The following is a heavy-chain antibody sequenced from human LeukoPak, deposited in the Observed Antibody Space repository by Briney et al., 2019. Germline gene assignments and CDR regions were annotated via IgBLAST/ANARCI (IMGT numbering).Heavy chain of an antibody. V-gene: IGHV3-64*01. J-gene: IGHJ5*02. CDR3: ARDLRFIGRWYNWFDP. CDR2: ISSNGRIT. D-gene: IGHD4-23*01. CDR1: GFTFSSYA. Sequence: GGSLRLSCAASGFTFSSYALHWVRQGPGKGLEYVSAISSNGRITDYATSVKGRFTISRDDSKSTLYLQMGSLRAEDMAVYYCARDLRFIGRWYNWFDPWGQGTLVTVSS.